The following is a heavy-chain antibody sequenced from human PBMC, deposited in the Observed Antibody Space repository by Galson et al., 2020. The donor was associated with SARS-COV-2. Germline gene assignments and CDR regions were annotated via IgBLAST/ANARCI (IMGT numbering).Heavy chain of an antibody. CDR1: GDSMSRYY. CDR2: ILYGGST. J-gene: IGHJ3*02. D-gene: IGHD4-17*01. V-gene: IGHV4-59*01. CDR3: ARDYFGDYLDGFDI. Sequence: TLSLTCTVSGDSMSRYYWTWIRQPPGKGLEWIGYILYGGSTEYNPSLKSRVTMSVDTSKNQFSLKLSSVTAADTAVYYCARDYFGDYLDGFDIWGQGTMVTVSS.